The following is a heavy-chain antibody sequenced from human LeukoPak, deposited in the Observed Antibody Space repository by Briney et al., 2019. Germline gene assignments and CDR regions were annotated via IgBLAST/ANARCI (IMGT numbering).Heavy chain of an antibody. CDR1: GGTFSSYA. Sequence: ASVKVSCKASGGTFSSYAISWVRQAPGQGLEWMGGIIPIFGTANYAQKFQGRVTITADESTSTAYMELSSLRSEDTAVYYCARDSPRGWELHAFDIWGQGTMVTVSS. CDR3: ARDSPRGWELHAFDI. V-gene: IGHV1-69*01. D-gene: IGHD1-26*01. CDR2: IIPIFGTA. J-gene: IGHJ3*02.